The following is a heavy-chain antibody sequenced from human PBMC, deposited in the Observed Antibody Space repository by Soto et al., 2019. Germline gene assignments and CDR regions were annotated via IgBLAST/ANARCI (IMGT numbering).Heavy chain of an antibody. Sequence: QVQLVQSGAEVKKPGASVKVSCKASGYTFTSHDINWMRQTTGQGLEWMGWMNPNSGHTNSAQKFQGRVTMTRDISINTAYMELTNLRSEGTAIYYCASDMSTTWGQGTLVTVSS. CDR3: ASDMSTT. CDR2: MNPNSGHT. D-gene: IGHD2-2*01. J-gene: IGHJ5*02. CDR1: GYTFTSHD. V-gene: IGHV1-8*01.